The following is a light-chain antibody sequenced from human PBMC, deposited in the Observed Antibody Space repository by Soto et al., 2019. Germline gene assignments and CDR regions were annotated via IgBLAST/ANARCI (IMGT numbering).Light chain of an antibody. CDR2: GAS. J-gene: IGKJ4*01. V-gene: IGKV3-20*01. CDR3: QQYGSSPSLT. Sequence: EIVLTQSPGTLSLSPGERATLSCRASQSVSSSYLAWYQQKPGQAPGLLIYGASSRATGIPDRFSGSGSGTDFTLTISRLEPEDFAVYYCQQYGSSPSLTFGGGTKV. CDR1: QSVSSSY.